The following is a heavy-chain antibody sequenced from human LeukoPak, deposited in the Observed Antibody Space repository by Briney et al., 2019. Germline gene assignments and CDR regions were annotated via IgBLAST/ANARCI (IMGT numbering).Heavy chain of an antibody. J-gene: IGHJ6*02. D-gene: IGHD5-18*01. CDR2: IWYDGSNK. CDR3: ARVALPVDTAMASQENYYYYYGRDV. CDR1: GFTFSSYG. Sequence: GRSLRLSCAASGFTFSSYGMHWVRQAPGKGLEWVAVIWYDGSNKYYADSVKGRFTISRDNSKNTLYLQMNSLRAEDTAVYYCARVALPVDTAMASQENYYYYYGRDVWGQGTTVTVPS. V-gene: IGHV3-33*01.